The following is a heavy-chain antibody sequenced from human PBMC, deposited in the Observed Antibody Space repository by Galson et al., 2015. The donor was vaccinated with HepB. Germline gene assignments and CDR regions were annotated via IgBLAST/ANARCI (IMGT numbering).Heavy chain of an antibody. J-gene: IGHJ4*02. CDR2: IWYGGSNK. CDR1: GFTFSSYG. Sequence: SLRLSCAASGFTFSSYGMRWVRQAPGKGLEWMGVIWYGGSNKYYADSVKGRFTISRDNSKNTLCLQMNSLRVEDTGIYYCARDHGFPSDSPAYWSQGTMVIVS. V-gene: IGHV3-33*01. CDR3: ARDHGFPSDSPAY. D-gene: IGHD2-15*01.